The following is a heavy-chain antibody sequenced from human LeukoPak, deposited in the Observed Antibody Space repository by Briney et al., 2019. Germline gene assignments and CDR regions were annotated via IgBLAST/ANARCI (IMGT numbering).Heavy chain of an antibody. CDR2: IYYSGST. V-gene: IGHV4-59*01. J-gene: IGHJ4*02. CDR1: GGSISSYY. Sequence: SETLSLTCTVSGGSISSYYWSWIRQPPGKGLEWIGHIYYSGSTNYNPSLKSRVTISVDTSKNQFSLKLSSVTAADTAVYYCAIGGGSYHFDYWGQGTLVTVSS. D-gene: IGHD1-26*01. CDR3: AIGGGSYHFDY.